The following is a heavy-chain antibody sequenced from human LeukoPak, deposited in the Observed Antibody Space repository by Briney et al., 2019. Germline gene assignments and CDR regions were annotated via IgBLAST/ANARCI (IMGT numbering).Heavy chain of an antibody. Sequence: GASVKVSCKASGYTFTSYGISWVRQAPGQGLEWMGWISAYNGNTNYAQKLQGRVTMTTDTSTSTAYMELRSLRSDDTAVYYCAREGYCSSTSCYVPDYYYYYGMDVWGQGTTVTVSS. CDR1: GYTFTSYG. J-gene: IGHJ6*02. V-gene: IGHV1-18*01. CDR3: AREGYCSSTSCYVPDYYYYYGMDV. D-gene: IGHD2-2*01. CDR2: ISAYNGNT.